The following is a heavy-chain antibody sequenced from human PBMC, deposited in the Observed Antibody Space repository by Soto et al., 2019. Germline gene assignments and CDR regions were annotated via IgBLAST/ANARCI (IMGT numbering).Heavy chain of an antibody. CDR2: ISSSSSYI. D-gene: IGHD5-18*01. Sequence: PGGSLRLSCAASGFTFSSYSMNWVRQAPGKGLEWVSSISSSSSYIYYADSVKGRFTISRDNAKNSLYLQMNSLRAEDTAVYYCARDWIQLWSNWFDPWGQGTLVTVSS. CDR3: ARDWIQLWSNWFDP. CDR1: GFTFSSYS. V-gene: IGHV3-21*01. J-gene: IGHJ5*02.